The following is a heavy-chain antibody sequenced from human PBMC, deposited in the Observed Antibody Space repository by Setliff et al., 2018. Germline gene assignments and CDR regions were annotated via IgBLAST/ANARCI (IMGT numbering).Heavy chain of an antibody. J-gene: IGHJ6*04. CDR3: ARDGLGAFSLRSMDV. CDR2: IHASGSA. V-gene: IGHV4-59*01. D-gene: IGHD3-3*02. Sequence: SETLSLTCNVSGDSMYGYYWIWIRQAPGKGLENIAFIHASGSAHHNPSLRSRVTISLDTSKNQFSLQLSSVTAADTAVYYCARDGLGAFSLRSMDVWGKGTTVTVSS. CDR1: GDSMYGYY.